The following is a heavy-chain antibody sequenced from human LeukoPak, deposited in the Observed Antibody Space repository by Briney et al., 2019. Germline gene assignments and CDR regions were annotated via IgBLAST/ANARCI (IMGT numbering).Heavy chain of an antibody. J-gene: IGHJ4*02. D-gene: IGHD3-10*01. CDR3: ARGHYVAFDGSGSYYFDY. V-gene: IGHV4-34*01. Sequence: SETLSLTCTVSGGSISSYYWSWIRQPPGKGLEWIGEINHSGSTNYNPSLKSRVTISVDTSKNQFSLKLSSVTAADTAVYYCARGHYVAFDGSGSYYFDYWGQGTLVTVSS. CDR2: INHSGST. CDR1: GGSISSYY.